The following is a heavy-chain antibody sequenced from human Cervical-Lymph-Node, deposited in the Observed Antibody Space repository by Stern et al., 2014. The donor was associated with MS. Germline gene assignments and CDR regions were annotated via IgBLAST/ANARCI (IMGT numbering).Heavy chain of an antibody. V-gene: IGHV3-74*02. CDR3: VRSWNYFDY. CDR1: GFSFRSFW. D-gene: IGHD1-1*01. CDR2: IHSDGSST. Sequence: VQLVQSGGGLVQPGGSLRLSCAASGFSFRSFWMHWVRQAPGKGLVWVARIHSDGSSTTYADSVKGRLTISRDNAKNTLYLQMNSLRAEDTAVYYCVRSWNYFDYWGQGTLVSGSS. J-gene: IGHJ4*02.